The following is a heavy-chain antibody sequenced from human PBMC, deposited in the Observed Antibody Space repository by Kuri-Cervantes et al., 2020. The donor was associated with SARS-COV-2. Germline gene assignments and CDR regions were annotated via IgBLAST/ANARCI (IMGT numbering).Heavy chain of an antibody. CDR1: GFTFSSYE. Sequence: SCAASGFTFSSYEMNWVRQAPGKGLEWVSYISSSGSTIYYADSVKGRFTISRDNAKNSLYLQMNSLRAEDTAVYYCAPRGEGSGFDYWGQGTLVTVSS. J-gene: IGHJ4*02. CDR2: ISSSGSTI. D-gene: IGHD3-16*01. V-gene: IGHV3-48*03. CDR3: APRGEGSGFDY.